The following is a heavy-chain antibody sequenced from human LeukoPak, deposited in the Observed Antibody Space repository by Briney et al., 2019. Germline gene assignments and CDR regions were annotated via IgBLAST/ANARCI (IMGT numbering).Heavy chain of an antibody. CDR2: MYYRGNT. V-gene: IGHV4-39*07. CDR1: GGSISSSSHY. CDR3: ARDKGLATMERHWFDP. J-gene: IGHJ5*02. D-gene: IGHD5-24*01. Sequence: PSETLSLTCTVSGGSISSSSHYWGWIRQPPGKGLEWIGSMYYRGNTYHNPSLKSRVTISVDTSKNQFSLKLSSVTAADTAVYYCARDKGLATMERHWFDPWGQGTLVTVSS.